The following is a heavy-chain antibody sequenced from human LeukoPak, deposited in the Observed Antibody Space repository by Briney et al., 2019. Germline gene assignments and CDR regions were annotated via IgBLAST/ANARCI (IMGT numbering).Heavy chain of an antibody. V-gene: IGHV4-59*01. Sequence: SETLSLTCTVSGGSISSYYWSWIRQPPGKGLEWIGYIYYSGSTNYNLSLKSRVTISVDTSKNQFSLKLSSVTAADTAVYYCASAGIAVAGTNYFDYWGQGTLVTVSS. CDR2: IYYSGST. CDR1: GGSISSYY. CDR3: ASAGIAVAGTNYFDY. D-gene: IGHD6-19*01. J-gene: IGHJ4*02.